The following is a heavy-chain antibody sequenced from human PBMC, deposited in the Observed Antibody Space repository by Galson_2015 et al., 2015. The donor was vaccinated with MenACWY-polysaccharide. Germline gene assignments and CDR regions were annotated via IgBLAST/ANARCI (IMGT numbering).Heavy chain of an antibody. Sequence: SVKASCKASGYTFNTYAMNWVRQAPGQGLEWVGGINTNTGNPTYAQGFTGRFVFSLDASVSTAYLQISSLKAEDTAVYYCARDPKQKPTTVPTGRFDYWGQGTLVTVSS. D-gene: IGHD4-17*01. J-gene: IGHJ4*02. CDR2: INTNTGNP. V-gene: IGHV7-4-1*02. CDR3: ARDPKQKPTTVPTGRFDY. CDR1: GYTFNTYA.